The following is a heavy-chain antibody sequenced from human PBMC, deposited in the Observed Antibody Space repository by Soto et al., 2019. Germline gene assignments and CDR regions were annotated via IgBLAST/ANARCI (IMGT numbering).Heavy chain of an antibody. J-gene: IGHJ6*02. CDR1: GYTFTSYA. V-gene: IGHV1-3*01. D-gene: IGHD1-26*01. CDR2: INAGNGNT. Sequence: DSVKVSCKASGYTFTSYAMHWVRQAPGQRLEWMGWINAGNGNTKYSQKFQGRVTITRDTSANTAYMELSSLRSEDTAVYYCARDDLVGATWGYYYGMDVWGQGNTVTVSS. CDR3: ARDDLVGATWGYYYGMDV.